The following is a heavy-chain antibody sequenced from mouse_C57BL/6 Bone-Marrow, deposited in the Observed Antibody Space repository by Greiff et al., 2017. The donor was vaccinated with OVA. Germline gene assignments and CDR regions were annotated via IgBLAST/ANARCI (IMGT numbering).Heavy chain of an antibody. CDR3: ARPLGGDYAMDY. Sequence: EVMLVESGGGLVQPGGSLKLSCAASGFTFSDYGMAWVRQAPRKGPEWVAFISNLAYSLYSADTVTGRFTISRENAKNTLYLGMSSLRSEDTAMYYCARPLGGDYAMDYWGQGTSVTVSS. D-gene: IGHD4-1*01. J-gene: IGHJ4*01. V-gene: IGHV5-15*01. CDR1: GFTFSDYG. CDR2: ISNLAYSL.